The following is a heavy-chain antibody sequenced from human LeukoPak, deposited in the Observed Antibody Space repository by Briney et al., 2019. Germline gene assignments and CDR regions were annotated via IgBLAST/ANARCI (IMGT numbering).Heavy chain of an antibody. Sequence: GGSLRLSCAASGFTFSSYAMSWVRQAPGKGLEWVSSISSTSNYIYYTDSMKGRFTISRDNAKNSLFLQMNSLRAEDTAVYYCARDPTQRYYAFATDYWGQGTLVTVSS. D-gene: IGHD3-3*01. CDR2: ISSTSNYI. V-gene: IGHV3-21*01. CDR1: GFTFSSYA. CDR3: ARDPTQRYYAFATDY. J-gene: IGHJ4*02.